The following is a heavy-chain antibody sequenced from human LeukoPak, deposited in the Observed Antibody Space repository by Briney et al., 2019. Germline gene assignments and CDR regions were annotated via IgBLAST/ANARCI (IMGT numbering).Heavy chain of an antibody. J-gene: IGHJ4*02. CDR3: ATSSIALAGTVDY. D-gene: IGHD6-19*01. CDR1: GFTFSSYI. V-gene: IGHV3-21*01. Sequence: PGGSLRLSCAASGFTFSSYIMNWVRQAPGKGPECVSSISSSSAYIYYADSVKGRFTISRDNAKSSLFLQMNSLRDEDTAVYYCATSSIALAGTVDYWGQGTLVTVSS. CDR2: ISSSSAYI.